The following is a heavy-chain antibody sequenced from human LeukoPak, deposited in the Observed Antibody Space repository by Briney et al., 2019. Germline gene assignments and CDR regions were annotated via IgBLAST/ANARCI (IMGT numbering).Heavy chain of an antibody. CDR3: ARAVGQWLVYYYYYMDV. V-gene: IGHV3-11*04. CDR2: ISSSGSTI. Sequence: PGGSLRLSCAASGFTFSDYYMSWIRQAPGKGLEWGSYISSSGSTIYYADSVKGRFTISRDNAKNSLYLQMNSLRAEDTAVYYCARAVGQWLVYYYYYMDVWGKGTTVTVSS. J-gene: IGHJ6*03. D-gene: IGHD6-19*01. CDR1: GFTFSDYY.